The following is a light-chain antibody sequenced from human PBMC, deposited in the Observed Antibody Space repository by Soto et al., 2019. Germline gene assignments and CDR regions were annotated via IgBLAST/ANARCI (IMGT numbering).Light chain of an antibody. CDR1: SSNIGANYD. CDR2: GDN. CDR3: QSYDSSLNRV. Sequence: QSALSRPLSVSGAPGQRITISCTGSSSNIGANYDVHWYRQVPGTAPKLLMSGDNNRPSGVADRFSGSKSGTSASLAITKLQAEDEADYYCQSYDSSLNRVFGTGTKVTVL. J-gene: IGLJ1*01. V-gene: IGLV1-40*01.